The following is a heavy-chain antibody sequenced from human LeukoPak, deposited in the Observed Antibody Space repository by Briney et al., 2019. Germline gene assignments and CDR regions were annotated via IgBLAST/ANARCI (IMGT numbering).Heavy chain of an antibody. Sequence: PGGSLRLSCAASGFTFSSYWMHWVRQAPGKGLEWVANIKHDGSEKYYVDSVKGRFTISRDNAKNSLYLQMNSLRAEDTAVYYCASESSTGYYYYMDVWGKGTTVTVSS. CDR3: ASESSTGYYYYMDV. V-gene: IGHV3-7*01. D-gene: IGHD2-2*01. CDR1: GFTFSSYW. J-gene: IGHJ6*03. CDR2: IKHDGSEK.